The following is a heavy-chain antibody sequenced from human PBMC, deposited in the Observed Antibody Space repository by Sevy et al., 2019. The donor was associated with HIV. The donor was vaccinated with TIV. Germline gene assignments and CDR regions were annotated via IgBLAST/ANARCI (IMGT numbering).Heavy chain of an antibody. CDR1: GFTFSSYG. J-gene: IGHJ4*02. CDR2: VSYEGSDK. D-gene: IGHD2-15*01. Sequence: GGSLRLSCVASGFTFSSYGMHWVRQAPGKGLEWVGRVSYEGSDKYYADSVKGRFTIFRDNSKNTLYVEMNSLRPEDTAGYFCAKDMVDCSGGDCYSGPVSPFDFWGQGTLVTVSS. V-gene: IGHV3-30*18. CDR3: AKDMVDCSGGDCYSGPVSPFDF.